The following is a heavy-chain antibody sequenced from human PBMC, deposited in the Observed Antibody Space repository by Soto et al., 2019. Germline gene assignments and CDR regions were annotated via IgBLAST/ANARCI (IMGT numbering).Heavy chain of an antibody. Sequence: EVQLLESGGGLVQPGGSLRLSCAASGFTFNNYAMTWVRQAPGKGLEWVSAISGGGDTTSYADSVKGRFTVSRDGYKNTLYLQMSSLRAEDTALYYCAKGRGGSGSLTPRVDFWGKGTLVTVSS. CDR1: GFTFNNYA. CDR2: ISGGGDTT. CDR3: AKGRGGSGSLTPRVDF. J-gene: IGHJ4*02. V-gene: IGHV3-23*01. D-gene: IGHD3-10*01.